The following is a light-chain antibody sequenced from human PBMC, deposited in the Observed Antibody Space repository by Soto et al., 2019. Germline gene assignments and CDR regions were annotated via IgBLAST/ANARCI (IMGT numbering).Light chain of an antibody. CDR1: QSVSSSY. CDR2: GAS. CDR3: QQYGSSPT. Sequence: EIVLTQSPGTLSLSPGERATLSCRASQSVSSSYLAWYQHKYGQAPRLVIYGASNRATDIPDRFSGSGSGTDFTLTISRLEPEDFAVYYCQQYGSSPTFGQGTKLEIK. V-gene: IGKV3-20*01. J-gene: IGKJ2*01.